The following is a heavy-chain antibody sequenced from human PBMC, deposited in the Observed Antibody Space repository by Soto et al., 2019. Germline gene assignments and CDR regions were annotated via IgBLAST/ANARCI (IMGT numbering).Heavy chain of an antibody. CDR2: IYYSGST. CDR3: ARDALYSSGPKYYYYGMDV. V-gene: IGHV4-59*01. D-gene: IGHD6-19*01. J-gene: IGHJ6*02. CDR1: GGSISRYY. Sequence: TVSGGSISRYYWSWIRQPPGKGLEWIGYIYYSGSTNYNPSLKSRVTISVDTSKNQFSLKLSSVTAADTAVYYCARDALYSSGPKYYYYGMDVWGQGTTVTVSS.